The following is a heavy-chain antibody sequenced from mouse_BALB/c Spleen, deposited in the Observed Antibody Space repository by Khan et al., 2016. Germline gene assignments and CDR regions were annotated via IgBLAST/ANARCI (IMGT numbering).Heavy chain of an antibody. V-gene: IGHV3-2*02. D-gene: IGHD3-1*01. CDR2: ISYSGST. J-gene: IGHJ2*01. Sequence: EVQLQESGPGLVKPSQSLSLTCTVTGYSITSDYAWNWIRQFPGNKLEWMGYISYSGSTSYNPSLKSRISITRDTSKNQFFLQLNSVTTEDTATYYCARAQLGNFDYWGQGTTLTVSS. CDR3: ARAQLGNFDY. CDR1: GYSITSDYA.